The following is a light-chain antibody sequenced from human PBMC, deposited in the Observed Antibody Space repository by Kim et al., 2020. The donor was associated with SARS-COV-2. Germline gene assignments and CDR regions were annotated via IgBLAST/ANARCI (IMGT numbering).Light chain of an antibody. Sequence: SASVGDRVTITGRASQGINNHLAWFQQQPGKAPKSLIHAASTLQVGVPSKFSGRGSGTDITLTISSLQLEDFATYYCQQYDVYPYTFGQGTKLEI. V-gene: IGKV1-16*02. CDR1: QGINNH. CDR2: AAS. CDR3: QQYDVYPYT. J-gene: IGKJ2*01.